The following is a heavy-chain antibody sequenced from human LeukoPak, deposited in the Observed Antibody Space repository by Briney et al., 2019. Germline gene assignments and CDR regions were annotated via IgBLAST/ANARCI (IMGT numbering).Heavy chain of an antibody. CDR1: GESFSGYY. Sequence: SETLSLTCAVYGESFSGYYWSWNRQPPGRGLEWIGEINHSGRTSYSASLKSRVTISVDTSKSQFSLKLNSVTAADTAVYYCARGDIAAGGAPFDYWGQGTLVTVSS. D-gene: IGHD6-13*01. V-gene: IGHV4-34*01. J-gene: IGHJ4*02. CDR2: INHSGRT. CDR3: ARGDIAAGGAPFDY.